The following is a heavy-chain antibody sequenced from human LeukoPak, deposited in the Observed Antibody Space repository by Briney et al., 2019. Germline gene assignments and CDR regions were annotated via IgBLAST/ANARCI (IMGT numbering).Heavy chain of an antibody. J-gene: IGHJ5*02. V-gene: IGHV1-18*01. CDR3: ARDLRFIPAASANGWFDP. Sequence: ASVKVSCKTSGYTFSTYEINWVRQVPGQGLEWLGWINTSNGNTNFAQKVQGRVTMTTDTSTSTAYMELRSLRSDDTAVYYCARDLRFIPAASANGWFDPWGQGTLVTVSS. CDR2: INTSNGNT. CDR1: GYTFSTYE. D-gene: IGHD6-13*01.